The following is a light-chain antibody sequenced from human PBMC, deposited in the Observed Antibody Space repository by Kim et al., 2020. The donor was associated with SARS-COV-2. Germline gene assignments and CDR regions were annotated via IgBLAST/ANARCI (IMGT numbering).Light chain of an antibody. J-gene: IGKJ1*01. CDR3: QQYDESPPRGT. CDR2: DVS. Sequence: DIVMTQSPATLSLSPGERATLSCRASHGVNTNVAWYQQRRGQAPRLLIHDVSIRATNIPVRFSGSGSGTEFTLTITNLQSEDFAVYYCQQYDESPPRGTFGQGTKVDIK. CDR1: HGVNTN. V-gene: IGKV3-15*01.